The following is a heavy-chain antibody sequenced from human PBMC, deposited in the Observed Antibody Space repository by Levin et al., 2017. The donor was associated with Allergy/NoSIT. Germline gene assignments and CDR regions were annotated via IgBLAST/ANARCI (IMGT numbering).Heavy chain of an antibody. CDR1: GFTFSSYA. CDR2: ISYDGSNK. D-gene: IGHD2-15*01. Sequence: GGSLRLSCAASGFTFSSYAMHWVRQAPGKGLEWVAVISYDGSNKYYADSVKGRFTISRDNSKNTLYLQMNSLRAEDTAVYYCARDGEVGAIVVVVPAFDYWGQGTLVTVSS. CDR3: ARDGEVGAIVVVVPAFDY. V-gene: IGHV3-30-3*01. J-gene: IGHJ4*02.